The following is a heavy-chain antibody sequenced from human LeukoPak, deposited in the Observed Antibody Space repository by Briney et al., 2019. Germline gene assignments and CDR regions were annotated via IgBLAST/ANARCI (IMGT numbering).Heavy chain of an antibody. CDR3: SNSEGYSGSYYFDY. Sequence: GGSLRLSCATSGFTFRSYAMIWVRQAPERGLQWVSGISGSGTYYADFAKGRFTISRDNSKNTLYLQMNSLRAEDTATYYCSNSEGYSGSYYFDYWGQGTLVTVSS. J-gene: IGHJ4*02. D-gene: IGHD1-26*01. V-gene: IGHV3-23*01. CDR2: ISGSGT. CDR1: GFTFRSYA.